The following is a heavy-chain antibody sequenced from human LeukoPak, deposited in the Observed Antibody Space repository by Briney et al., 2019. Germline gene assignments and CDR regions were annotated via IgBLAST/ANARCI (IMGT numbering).Heavy chain of an antibody. Sequence: GGSLRLSCAASGFTFSSYAMHWVRQAPGKGLEWGAVISYDGSNKYYADSVKGRFTISRDNSKNTLYLQMNSLRAEDTAVYYCARAAQRGYCSGGSCDFRNYFDYWGQGTLVTVSS. CDR1: GFTFSSYA. CDR2: ISYDGSNK. D-gene: IGHD2-15*01. CDR3: ARAAQRGYCSGGSCDFRNYFDY. J-gene: IGHJ4*02. V-gene: IGHV3-30*04.